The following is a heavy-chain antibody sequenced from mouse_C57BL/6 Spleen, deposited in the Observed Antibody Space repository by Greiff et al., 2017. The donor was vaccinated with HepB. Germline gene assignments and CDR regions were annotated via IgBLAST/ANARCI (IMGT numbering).Heavy chain of an antibody. CDR1: GYTFTDYY. V-gene: IGHV1-26*01. J-gene: IGHJ4*01. CDR3: ARHYDYGYAMDY. Sequence: EVQLQQSGPELVKPGASVKISCKASGYTFTDYYMNWVKQSHGKSLEWIGDINPNNGGTSYNQKFKGKATLTVDKSSSTAYMELRSLTSEDSAVYYCARHYDYGYAMDYWGQGTSVTVSS. D-gene: IGHD2-4*01. CDR2: INPNNGGT.